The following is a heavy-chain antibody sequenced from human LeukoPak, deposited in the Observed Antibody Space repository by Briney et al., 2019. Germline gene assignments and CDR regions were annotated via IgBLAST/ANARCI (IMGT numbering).Heavy chain of an antibody. CDR1: GYTFTSYY. V-gene: IGHV1-46*01. CDR2: INPSGGST. CDR3: ARDEGHCSGGSCYSSWFDP. Sequence: ASVKLSCKASGYTFTSYYMHWDRQAPGQGLEWMGIINPSGGSTSYAQKFQGRVTMTRDMSTSTVYMELSSVRSEDTAVYYCARDEGHCSGGSCYSSWFDPWGQGTLVTVSS. J-gene: IGHJ5*02. D-gene: IGHD2-15*01.